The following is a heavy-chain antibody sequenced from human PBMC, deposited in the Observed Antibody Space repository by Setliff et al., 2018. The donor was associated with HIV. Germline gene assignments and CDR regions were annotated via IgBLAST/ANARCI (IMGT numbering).Heavy chain of an antibody. CDR2: MSYSGSA. V-gene: IGHV4-39*01. CDR1: GGSISSRDYY. D-gene: IGHD3-9*01. CDR3: ARQRDFDWLLQNYYYMDV. Sequence: ETLSLTCTVSGGSISSRDYYWGWIRQPPGKGLEWIGSMSYSGSAYYNPSLKSRVTISVDTSKSQFSLRLSSVTAADTAVYYCARQRDFDWLLQNYYYMDVWGKGATVTVSS. J-gene: IGHJ6*03.